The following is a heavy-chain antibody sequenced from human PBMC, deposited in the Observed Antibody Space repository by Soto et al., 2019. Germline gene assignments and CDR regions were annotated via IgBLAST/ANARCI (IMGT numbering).Heavy chain of an antibody. Sequence: SQTLSHTCVISGDSVASNSAGWNWIRQSPSRGLEWLGRTYYKSKWNNDYALSVKSRITINPDTSKNQFSLHLYSVTPEDTAVYYCTGITWFRGMDVWGQGTPVTVSS. D-gene: IGHD3-10*01. CDR1: GDSVASNSAG. J-gene: IGHJ6*02. V-gene: IGHV6-1*01. CDR2: TYYKSKWNN. CDR3: TGITWFRGMDV.